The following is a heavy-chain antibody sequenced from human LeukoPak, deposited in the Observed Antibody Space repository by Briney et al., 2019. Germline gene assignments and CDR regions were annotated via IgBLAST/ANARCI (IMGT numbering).Heavy chain of an antibody. CDR1: GGSFSGYY. Sequence: SETLSLTCAVYGGSFSGYYWSWIRQPPGKGLEWIGEINHSGSTNYNPSLKSRVNISKDTSKNQFSLKLSSVTAADTALYYCARGPGTLYYYWGQGTLVTVSS. CDR3: ARGPGTLYYY. V-gene: IGHV4-34*01. J-gene: IGHJ4*02. D-gene: IGHD2-8*01. CDR2: INHSGST.